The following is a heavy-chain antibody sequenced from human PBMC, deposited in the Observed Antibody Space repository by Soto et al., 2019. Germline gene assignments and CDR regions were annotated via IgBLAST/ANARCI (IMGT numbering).Heavy chain of an antibody. D-gene: IGHD5-12*01. CDR1: GYSFTSYW. Sequence: PAEALKISCKGSGYSFTSYWISWVRQMPGKGLEWMGRIDPSDSYTNYSPSFQGHVTISADKSISTAYLQWSSLKASETAMYYCASNLSVAHRDRDDYWGQGTPDTGSS. CDR3: ASNLSVAHRDRDDY. CDR2: IDPSDSYT. V-gene: IGHV5-10-1*01. J-gene: IGHJ4*02.